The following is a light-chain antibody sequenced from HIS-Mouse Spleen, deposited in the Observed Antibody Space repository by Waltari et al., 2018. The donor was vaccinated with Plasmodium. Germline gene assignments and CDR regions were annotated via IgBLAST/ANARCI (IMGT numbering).Light chain of an antibody. J-gene: IGLJ3*02. V-gene: IGLV3-19*01. Sequence: SSELTQDPAVSVALGQTVRITCQGDRLRSYYASWYQQKPGQAPVLVIYGKNNRPSGIPDRFSGSSSGNTASLTITGAQAEDEADYYCNSRDSSGNHQVFGGGTK. CDR1: RLRSYY. CDR2: GKN. CDR3: NSRDSSGNHQV.